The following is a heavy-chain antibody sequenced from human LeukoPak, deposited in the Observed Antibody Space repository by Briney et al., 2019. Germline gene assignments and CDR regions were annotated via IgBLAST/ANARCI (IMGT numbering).Heavy chain of an antibody. CDR1: GFTFSSYE. CDR3: ARDLNVVVPDYGMDV. V-gene: IGHV3-48*03. Sequence: PGGSLRLSCAASGFTFSSYEMNWVRQAPGKGLEWVSYIRSSGSTIYYADSVKGRFTISRDNAKNSLYLQMNSLRAEDTAVYYCARDLNVVVPDYGMDVWGQGTTVTVSS. J-gene: IGHJ6*02. CDR2: IRSSGSTI. D-gene: IGHD2-2*01.